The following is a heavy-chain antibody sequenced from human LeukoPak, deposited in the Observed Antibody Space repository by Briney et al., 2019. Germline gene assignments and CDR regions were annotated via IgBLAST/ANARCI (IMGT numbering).Heavy chain of an antibody. Sequence: GASVKVSCKASGGTFSSYAISWVRQAPGQGLEWMGGIIPIFGTANYAQKFQGRVTITADESTSTAYMELSSLRSEDTAVYYCAREAVDFWSGYPLGYFDYWGQGTLVTVSS. J-gene: IGHJ4*02. CDR3: AREAVDFWSGYPLGYFDY. V-gene: IGHV1-69*13. D-gene: IGHD3-3*01. CDR2: IIPIFGTA. CDR1: GGTFSSYA.